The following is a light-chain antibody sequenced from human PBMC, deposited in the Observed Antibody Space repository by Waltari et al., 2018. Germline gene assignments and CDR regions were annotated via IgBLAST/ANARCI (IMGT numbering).Light chain of an antibody. Sequence: QLVLTQSPSVSASLGASVKLTCTLSSGHSSNFIAWHQQQPGKGPRYWMKVNSDGSNSKGDGMTDGCSGSSSGTWLYIPIASSQSDDEADYHWQTGGHGTWVFGGGTKLTVL. CDR2: VNSDGSN. CDR1: SGHSSNF. V-gene: IGLV4-69*01. J-gene: IGLJ3*02. CDR3: QTGGHGTWV.